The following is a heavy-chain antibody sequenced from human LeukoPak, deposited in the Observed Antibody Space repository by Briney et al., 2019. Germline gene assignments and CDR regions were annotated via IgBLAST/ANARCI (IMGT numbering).Heavy chain of an antibody. CDR2: INHSGST. CDR3: ARKTASSSWSTRGNWFDP. D-gene: IGHD6-13*01. Sequence: SETLSLTCAVYGGSFSGYYWSWIRQPPGKGLEWIGEINHSGSTNYNPSLNSRVTISVDTSKNQFSLKLSSVTAADTAVYYCARKTASSSWSTRGNWFDPWGQGTLVTVSS. J-gene: IGHJ5*02. V-gene: IGHV4-34*01. CDR1: GGSFSGYY.